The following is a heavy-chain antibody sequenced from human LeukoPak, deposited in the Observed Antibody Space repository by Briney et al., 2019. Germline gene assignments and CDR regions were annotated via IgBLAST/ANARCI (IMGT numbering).Heavy chain of an antibody. Sequence: ASVKVSCKGSGYTFTDYYMHWVRQAPGQGLKWMGWIYPNRGGTNYAQKFQGRVTMTRDTSINTAYMELSRLRSDDTAVYYCARAYDGSGNLDYWGQGTLVTVSS. CDR2: IYPNRGGT. CDR1: GYTFTDYY. CDR3: ARAYDGSGNLDY. D-gene: IGHD3-22*01. V-gene: IGHV1-2*02. J-gene: IGHJ4*02.